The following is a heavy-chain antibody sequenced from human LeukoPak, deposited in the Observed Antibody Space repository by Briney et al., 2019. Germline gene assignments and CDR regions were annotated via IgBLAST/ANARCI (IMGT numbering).Heavy chain of an antibody. D-gene: IGHD3-10*01. CDR2: AYYRSKWYF. Sequence: SQTLSLTCAISGDSVSSYSAGWNWIRQSPSRGLEWLGRAYYRSKWYFDYAVSVKSRITINPDTSKNQLSLHLNSVTPEDTAVYYCARGGLVRGLDIWDQGTMVTVSS. CDR3: ARGGLVRGLDI. V-gene: IGHV6-1*01. CDR1: GDSVSSYSAG. J-gene: IGHJ3*02.